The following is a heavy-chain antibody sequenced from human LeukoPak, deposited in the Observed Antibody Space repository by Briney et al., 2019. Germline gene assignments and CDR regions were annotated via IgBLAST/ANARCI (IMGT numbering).Heavy chain of an antibody. CDR2: TRNRADSYTT. CDR1: GFSLSNHY. J-gene: IGHJ4*02. D-gene: IGHD4-17*01. CDR3: ARGFDYGDGFDY. Sequence: PGGSLRLSCAASGFSLSNHYTDWVRQAPGKGLEWVGRTRNRADSYTTEYAASVRGRFIISRDDSKNSLFLQMNSLKTEDTAVYFCARGFDYGDGFDYWGQGTLVTVSS. V-gene: IGHV3-72*01.